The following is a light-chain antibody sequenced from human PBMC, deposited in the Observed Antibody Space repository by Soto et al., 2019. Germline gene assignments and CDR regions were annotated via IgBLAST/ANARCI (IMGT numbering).Light chain of an antibody. CDR2: EVT. CDR1: SSDVGRYNF. V-gene: IGLV2-8*01. Sequence: QSALTQPPSASGSPGQSVTISCTGSSSDVGRYNFVSWYQQHPGKAPKLIISEVTTRPSGVPDRFSGSKSGNTASLTVSGLQAEDEADYYCSSYAGNSYVFGTGTKLTVL. J-gene: IGLJ1*01. CDR3: SSYAGNSYV.